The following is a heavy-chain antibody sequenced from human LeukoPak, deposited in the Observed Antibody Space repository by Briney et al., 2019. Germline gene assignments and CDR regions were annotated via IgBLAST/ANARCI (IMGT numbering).Heavy chain of an antibody. CDR1: GGSISSSSYY. D-gene: IGHD6-19*01. CDR2: IYYSGST. Sequence: KPSETLSLTCTVSGGSISSSSYYWGWIRQPPGKGLEWIGSIYYSGSTYYNPSLKSRVTISVDTSKNQFSLKLSSVTAADTAVYYCAGGGGWYGGSIFDYWGQGTLVTVSS. J-gene: IGHJ4*02. CDR3: AGGGGWYGGSIFDY. V-gene: IGHV4-39*07.